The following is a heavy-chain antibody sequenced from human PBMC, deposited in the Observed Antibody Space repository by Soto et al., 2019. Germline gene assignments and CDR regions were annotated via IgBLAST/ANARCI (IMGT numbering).Heavy chain of an antibody. V-gene: IGHV3-23*01. J-gene: IGHJ4*02. Sequence: GGSLRLSCAASGFTFSNYAMSWVRQAPGKGMEWVSLVIATAGTTYYTDSVTGQFTISRDNSRNTVYLEMNSLRADDTVVYYCAKDRLAGGFDYWGQGTLVTVSS. CDR1: GFTFSNYA. D-gene: IGHD3-16*01. CDR3: AKDRLAGGFDY. CDR2: VIATAGTT.